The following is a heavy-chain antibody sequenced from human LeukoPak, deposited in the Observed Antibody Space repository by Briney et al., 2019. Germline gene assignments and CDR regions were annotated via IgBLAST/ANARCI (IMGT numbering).Heavy chain of an antibody. CDR2: IYSGGST. CDR1: GFSVSSTY. V-gene: IGHV3-66*01. J-gene: IGHJ4*02. Sequence: GGSLRLSCAVPGFSVSSTYMSWVRRAPGKGLEWVSVIYSGGSTYYADSVKGRFTISRDNSKNTLYLQMNSLRAEDPAVYYCARESNYDYWGQGTLVTVSS. CDR3: ARESNYDY. D-gene: IGHD2/OR15-2a*01.